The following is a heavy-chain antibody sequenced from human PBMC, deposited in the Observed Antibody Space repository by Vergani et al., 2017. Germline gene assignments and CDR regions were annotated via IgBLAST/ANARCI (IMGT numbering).Heavy chain of an antibody. Sequence: QVQLQQWGAGLLKPSETLSLTCAVYGGSFSGYYWSWIRQPPGKGLEWIGEINHSGSTNSNPSLKSRVTISVDTSKNQFALRLSCVTAADTAVYYCARGTCGSSWYLQPGTCGGYNWFDPWGQGTLVTVSS. CDR2: INHSGST. V-gene: IGHV4-34*01. CDR1: GGSFSGYY. J-gene: IGHJ5*02. CDR3: ARGTCGSSWYLQPGTCGGYNWFDP. D-gene: IGHD6-13*01.